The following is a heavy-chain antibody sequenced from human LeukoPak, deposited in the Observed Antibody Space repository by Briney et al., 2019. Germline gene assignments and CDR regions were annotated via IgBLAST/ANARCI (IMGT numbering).Heavy chain of an antibody. V-gene: IGHV3-53*04. CDR2: IYSAGNT. Sequence: GGSPRLSCVASGFTVSSNYMSWVRQAPGKGLEWVSVIYSAGNTYYADSVKGRFTISRHNSKNTLYLQMNSLRVEDTAVYYCVRGGTPGYSSGRIDYWGQGTLVTVSS. D-gene: IGHD6-19*01. J-gene: IGHJ4*02. CDR3: VRGGTPGYSSGRIDY. CDR1: GFTVSSNY.